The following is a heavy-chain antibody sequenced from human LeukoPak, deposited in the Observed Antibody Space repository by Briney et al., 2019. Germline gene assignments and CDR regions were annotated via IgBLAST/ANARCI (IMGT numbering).Heavy chain of an antibody. CDR2: IYHSGST. D-gene: IGHD1-26*01. Sequence: SETLSLTCAVSGGSISSGGYSWSWIRQPPGKGLEWIGYIYHSGSTYYNPSLKSRVTISVDTSKNQFSLKLSSVTAADTAVYYCARDREVGATKVHWFDPWGQGTLVTVSS. CDR1: GGSISSGGYS. J-gene: IGHJ5*02. V-gene: IGHV4-30-2*01. CDR3: ARDREVGATKVHWFDP.